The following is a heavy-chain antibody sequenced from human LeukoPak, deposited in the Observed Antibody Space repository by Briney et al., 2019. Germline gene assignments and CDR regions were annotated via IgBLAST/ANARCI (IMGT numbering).Heavy chain of an antibody. J-gene: IGHJ3*02. D-gene: IGHD6-19*01. CDR1: GGSISTYS. CDR3: ARSPLSSGWYGAFDI. V-gene: IGHV4-59*08. Sequence: SETLSLTCTVPGGSISTYSWNWIRQPPGKGLEWIGYIYYSGSTNYNPSLKSRVTMSVDTSKNQFSLKLSSVTAADTAVYYCARSPLSSGWYGAFDIWGQGTMVTVS. CDR2: IYYSGST.